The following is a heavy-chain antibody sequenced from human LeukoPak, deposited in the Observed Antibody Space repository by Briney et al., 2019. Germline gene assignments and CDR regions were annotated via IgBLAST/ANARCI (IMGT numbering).Heavy chain of an antibody. V-gene: IGHV4-61*01. Sequence: SETLSLTCTVSGVSISSSSYYWTWIRQPPGKGLEWIGFISYSGNTNYNPSLKSRVTISLDTSKNQFSLKLISVTAADTAVYYCARGVGSGYTDYWGQGALVTVSS. CDR2: ISYSGNT. CDR3: ARGVGSGYTDY. CDR1: GVSISSSSYY. J-gene: IGHJ4*02. D-gene: IGHD3-22*01.